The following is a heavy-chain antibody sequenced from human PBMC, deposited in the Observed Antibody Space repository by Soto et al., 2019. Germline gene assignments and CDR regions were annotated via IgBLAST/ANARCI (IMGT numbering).Heavy chain of an antibody. CDR2: IYHGGGA. CDR1: GGSISSRDW. D-gene: IGHD2-8*01. J-gene: IGHJ4*02. CDR3: ATGNGDSMLES. V-gene: IGHV4-4*02. Sequence: SETLSLTCSLSGGSISSRDWWTWVRQAPGKGLEWIGKIYHGGGANFSPSLRGRVNISIDKSRKFFSLTLNSVTAADTAIYFCATGNGDSMLESWGRGTLVTVSS.